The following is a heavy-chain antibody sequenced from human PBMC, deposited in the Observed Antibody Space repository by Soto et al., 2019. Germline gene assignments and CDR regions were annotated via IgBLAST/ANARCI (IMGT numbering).Heavy chain of an antibody. Sequence: EVQLVESGGGLVQPGGSLRLYCAASGFTFSSYWMHWVRQAPGKGLVWVSRINGDGTTTGYADFVKGRCSISRDSAKNTLYLQLNSLRAEDTDVYYCVSDLSVPTKFYYWGQGTLVTVSS. V-gene: IGHV3-74*01. CDR3: VSDLSVPTKFYY. CDR2: INGDGTTT. J-gene: IGHJ4*02. CDR1: GFTFSSYW. D-gene: IGHD4-17*01.